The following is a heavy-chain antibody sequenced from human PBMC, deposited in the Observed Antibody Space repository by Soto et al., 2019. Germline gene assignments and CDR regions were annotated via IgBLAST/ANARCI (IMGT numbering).Heavy chain of an antibody. Sequence: QVPLVQSGAEVKKPGASVKVSCKASGYTFTSYGISWVRQAPGQGLEWMGWISAYNGNTNYAQKLQGRVTMTTDTSTITAYMELRSLRSDDTAVYYCARDEGIVVVPDYYYYYYMDVWGKGTTVTVSS. CDR3: ARDEGIVVVPDYYYYYYMDV. D-gene: IGHD2-2*01. V-gene: IGHV1-18*01. J-gene: IGHJ6*03. CDR2: ISAYNGNT. CDR1: GYTFTSYG.